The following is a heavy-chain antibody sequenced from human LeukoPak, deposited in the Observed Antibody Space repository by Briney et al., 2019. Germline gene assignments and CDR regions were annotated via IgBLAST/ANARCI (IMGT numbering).Heavy chain of an antibody. CDR3: AREGPHCSSTSCYPAFDY. J-gene: IGHJ4*02. Sequence: ASVKVSCKASGGTFSSYAISWVRQAPGQGLEWMGGIIPIFGTANYAQKFQGRVTITADESTSTAYMELSSLRSEDTAVYYCAREGPHCSSTSCYPAFDYWGQGTLVTVSS. CDR2: IIPIFGTA. D-gene: IGHD2-2*01. V-gene: IGHV1-69*13. CDR1: GGTFSSYA.